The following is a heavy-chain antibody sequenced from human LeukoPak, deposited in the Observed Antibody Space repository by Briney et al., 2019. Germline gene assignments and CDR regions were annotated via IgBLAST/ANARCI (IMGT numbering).Heavy chain of an antibody. CDR3: VRDPKSAVAADWFDP. CDR1: GASISSYY. D-gene: IGHD6-19*01. CDR2: IYSSGST. J-gene: IGHJ5*02. V-gene: IGHV4-4*07. Sequence: PSETLSLTCSVSGASISSYYWSWIRQPAGKGLEWIGRIYSSGSTNYNPSPKSRVTMSVDTSKNQFSLKLSSVTAADTAVYYCVRDPKSAVAADWFDPWGQGTLVTVSS.